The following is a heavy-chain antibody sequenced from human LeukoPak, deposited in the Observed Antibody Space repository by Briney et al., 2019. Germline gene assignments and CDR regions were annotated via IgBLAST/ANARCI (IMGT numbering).Heavy chain of an antibody. D-gene: IGHD3-10*01. V-gene: IGHV3-30*18. J-gene: IGHJ4*02. CDR1: GFTFSSYG. Sequence: PGRSLRLSCAASGFTFSSYGMHWVRQAPGKGLEWVAVISYDGSNKYYADSVKGQFTISRDNSKNTLYLQMNSLRAEDTAVYYCAKDASMVRGVIFYYFDYWGQGTLVTVSS. CDR2: ISYDGSNK. CDR3: AKDASMVRGVIFYYFDY.